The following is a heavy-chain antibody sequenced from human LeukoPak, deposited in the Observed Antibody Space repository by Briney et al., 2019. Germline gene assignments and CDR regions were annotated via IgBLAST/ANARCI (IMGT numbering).Heavy chain of an antibody. V-gene: IGHV4-30-4*08. CDR1: GGSISSGDYY. D-gene: IGHD3-10*02. J-gene: IGHJ5*02. CDR3: ARDVRNWFDP. Sequence: SQTLSLTCTVSGGSISSGDYYWSWIRQPPGKGLEWIGYICYSGGTYYNPSLKSRVTISVDTSKNQFSLKLSSVTAADTAVYYCARDVRNWFDPWGQGTLVTVSS. CDR2: ICYSGGT.